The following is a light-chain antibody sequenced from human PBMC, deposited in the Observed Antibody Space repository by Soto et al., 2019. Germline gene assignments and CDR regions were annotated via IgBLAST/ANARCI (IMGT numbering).Light chain of an antibody. V-gene: IGKV1-5*01. CDR1: QNIHRW. CDR2: DAS. Sequence: DIQMTQSPSTLSASVGDRFTITCRSSQNIHRWLAWYQQKPGKAPNLLIYDASRLENGVPSRFSGSGSGTDFTLTISGLQPEDFATYYCQQTYTSRPWTFGRGTKVDIK. CDR3: QQTYTSRPWT. J-gene: IGKJ1*01.